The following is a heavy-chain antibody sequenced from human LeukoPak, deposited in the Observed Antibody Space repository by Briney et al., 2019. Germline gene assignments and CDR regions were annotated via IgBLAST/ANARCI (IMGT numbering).Heavy chain of an antibody. CDR2: ISPSGSAI. CDR3: ARESDYTTFDY. D-gene: IGHD4-11*01. CDR1: EFILSTYA. V-gene: IGHV3-21*01. Sequence: KSGGSLRLSCADSEFILSTYAMNWVRQAPGRGLEWVSSISPSGSAIFYAHSVKGRFTISRDKAKNSLYLQMNSLRAEDTAVYYCARESDYTTFDYWGQGTLVTVSS. J-gene: IGHJ4*02.